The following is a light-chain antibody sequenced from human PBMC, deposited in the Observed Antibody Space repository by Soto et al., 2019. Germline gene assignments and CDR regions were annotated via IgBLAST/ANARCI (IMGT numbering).Light chain of an antibody. CDR1: SSDVGGHNS. Sequence: SVLTQPASVYGSPGQSITISCNGTSSDVGGHNSVSWYQQHAGKAPKLMIYNVSNRPSGVSNRFSGSKSGNTASLTISGLLAEDEADYYCTSYTSSSTYVFGAGTKVTVL. CDR3: TSYTSSSTYV. J-gene: IGLJ1*01. V-gene: IGLV2-14*01. CDR2: NVS.